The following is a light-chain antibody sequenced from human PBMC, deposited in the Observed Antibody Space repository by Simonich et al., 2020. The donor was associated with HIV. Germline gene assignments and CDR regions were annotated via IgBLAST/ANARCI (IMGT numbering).Light chain of an antibody. CDR3: CSYAGSGTWV. Sequence: QSALTQPASVSGSPGQSITISCTGTSSYVGGYNYVSWYQQHPGKAPKLMIYDVSKRPSGVFNRFSVSKSGNTASLTISGLQPEDEADYYCCSYAGSGTWVFGRGTKLTVL. J-gene: IGLJ3*02. CDR2: DVS. V-gene: IGLV2-23*02. CDR1: SSYVGGYNY.